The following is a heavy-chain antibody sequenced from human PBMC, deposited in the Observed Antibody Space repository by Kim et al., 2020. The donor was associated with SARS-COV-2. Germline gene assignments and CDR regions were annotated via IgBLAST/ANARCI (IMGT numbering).Heavy chain of an antibody. CDR2: VSEK. D-gene: IGHD1-1*01. J-gene: IGHJ4*02. V-gene: IGHV3-7*01. CDR3: ARDPERGG. Sequence: VSEKYCVDSVKGRLTISRDNAKNSLYLQMNSLRAEDTAVYYCARDPERGGWGQGTLVTVSS.